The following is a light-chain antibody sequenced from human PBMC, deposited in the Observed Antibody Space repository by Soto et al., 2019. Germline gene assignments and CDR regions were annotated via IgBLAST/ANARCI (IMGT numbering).Light chain of an antibody. J-gene: IGKJ1*01. CDR3: QPYNNDCI. V-gene: IGKV1-5*01. CDR2: GVS. Sequence: DIQMTQSPTTLSASVGDRVTITCRASQSITNLLAWYQQKPGKAPKLLIYGVSSLQSGVPSRFSGSGSGTEVSHTISCLEPHVFATYYCQPYNNDCIFGQGTKGQ. CDR1: QSITNL.